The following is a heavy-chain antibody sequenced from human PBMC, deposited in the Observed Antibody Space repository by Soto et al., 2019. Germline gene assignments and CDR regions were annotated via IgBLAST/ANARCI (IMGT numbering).Heavy chain of an antibody. D-gene: IGHD1-1*01. CDR1: GFTFSSYW. CDR2: IKPDGSRT. V-gene: IGHV3-74*03. CDR3: ARDNNWYYDS. Sequence: TGGSLRLSCAASGFTFSSYWMHWVRQAPGEGLVWVSYIKPDGSRTKDADSVKGRFTISRDNARNTLYLRMNSLRAEDTAVYYCARDNNWYYDSWGRGTLVTVSS. J-gene: IGHJ4*02.